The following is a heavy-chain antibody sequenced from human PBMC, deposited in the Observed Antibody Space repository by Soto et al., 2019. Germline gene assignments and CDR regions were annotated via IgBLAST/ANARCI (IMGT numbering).Heavy chain of an antibody. J-gene: IGHJ5*02. D-gene: IGHD2-2*01. CDR3: SRDGCTSCYGFNWFDP. V-gene: IGHV4-30-4*01. Sequence: PSETLSLTCTVSGGSISSGDYYWSWIRQPPGKGLEWIGYIYYSGSTYYNPSLKSRVTISVDTSKNQFSLKLSSVTAADTAVCYCSRDGCTSCYGFNWFDPWGQGTLVTVSS. CDR2: IYYSGST. CDR1: GGSISSGDYY.